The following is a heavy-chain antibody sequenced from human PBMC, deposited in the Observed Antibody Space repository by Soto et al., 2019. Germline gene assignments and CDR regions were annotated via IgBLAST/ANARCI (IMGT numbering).Heavy chain of an antibody. CDR3: ARTHKQPGYYDSSGYYY. J-gene: IGHJ4*02. V-gene: IGHV5-51*01. Sequence: GESLKISCKGSGYSFTSYWIGWVRQMPGKGLEWMGIIYPGDSDTRYSPSFQGQVTISADKSISTAYLQWSSLKASDTAMYYCARTHKQPGYYDSSGYYYWGQGTLVTVSS. D-gene: IGHD3-22*01. CDR2: IYPGDSDT. CDR1: GYSFTSYW.